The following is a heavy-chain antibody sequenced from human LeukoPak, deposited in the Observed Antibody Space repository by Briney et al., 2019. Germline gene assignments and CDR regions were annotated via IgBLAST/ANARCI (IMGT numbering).Heavy chain of an antibody. V-gene: IGHV4-34*01. J-gene: IGHJ4*02. D-gene: IGHD1-1*01. Sequence: SETLSLTCAVYGGSFSGYYWSCIRQPPGKGLEWIGEINHSGSTNYNPSLKSRVTISVDTSKNQFSLKLSSVTAADTAVYYCARAWVLENWNDAEAPGDMDYWGQGTLVTVSS. CDR3: ARAWVLENWNDAEAPGDMDY. CDR1: GGSFSGYY. CDR2: INHSGST.